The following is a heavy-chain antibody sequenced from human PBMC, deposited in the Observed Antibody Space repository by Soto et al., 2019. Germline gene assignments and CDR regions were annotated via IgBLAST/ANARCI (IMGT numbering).Heavy chain of an antibody. CDR3: ARDYYDSSGYPHGMDV. V-gene: IGHV1-8*01. CDR2: MNPNSGNT. CDR1: GYTFTSYD. J-gene: IGHJ6*04. Sequence: QVQLVQSGAEVKKPGASVKVSCKASGYTFTSYDINWVRQATGQGLEWMGWMNPNSGNTGYAQKFQGRVTMTRNTAISKAYMELNSLRSEDTAVYYCARDYYDSSGYPHGMDVWGKGTTVTVSS. D-gene: IGHD3-22*01.